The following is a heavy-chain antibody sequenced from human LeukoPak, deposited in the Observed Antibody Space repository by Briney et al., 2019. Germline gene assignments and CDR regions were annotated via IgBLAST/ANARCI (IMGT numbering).Heavy chain of an antibody. CDR3: ARDRDGNYFDY. V-gene: IGHV3-33*01. J-gene: IGHJ4*02. CDR1: GFTFSSYG. Sequence: GGSLRLSCAASGFTFSSYGMHWVRQAPGKGLEWVAVIWYDGSNKYYADSVKGRFTISRDNSKNTLYLQMNSLRAEDTAVYYCARDRDGNYFDYWAREPWSPSPQ. D-gene: IGHD1-26*01. CDR2: IWYDGSNK.